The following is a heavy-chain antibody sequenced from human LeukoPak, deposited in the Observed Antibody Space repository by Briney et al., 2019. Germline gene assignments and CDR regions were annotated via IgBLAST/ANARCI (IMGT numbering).Heavy chain of an antibody. V-gene: IGHV1-69*05. D-gene: IGHD1-26*01. CDR2: IIPIFGTA. CDR1: GGTFSSYA. CDR3: ARGDSGSYYRLDY. J-gene: IGHJ4*02. Sequence: SVKVSCKASGGTFSSYAISWVRQAPGQGLEWMGGIIPIFGTANYAQKFQGRVTITTDESTSTAYMELSSLRSEDTAVYCCARGDSGSYYRLDYWGQGTLVTVSS.